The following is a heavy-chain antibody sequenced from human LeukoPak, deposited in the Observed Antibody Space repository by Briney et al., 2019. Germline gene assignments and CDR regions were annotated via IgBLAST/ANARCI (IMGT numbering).Heavy chain of an antibody. CDR3: AKARLSSGWAYNDY. V-gene: IGHV3-23*01. Sequence: GGSLRLSCAASGFTFSGYARSWVRQAPGKGLEGVSAIVGGGGTTFYADSVKGRFTISRDNSKNAVYLQMNSLRAEDTAVYYCAKARLSSGWAYNDYWGQGTLVTVSS. CDR2: IVGGGGTT. D-gene: IGHD3-22*01. J-gene: IGHJ4*02. CDR1: GFTFSGYA.